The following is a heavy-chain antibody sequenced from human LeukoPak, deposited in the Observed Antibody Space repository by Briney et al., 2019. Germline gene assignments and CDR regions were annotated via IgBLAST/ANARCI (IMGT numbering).Heavy chain of an antibody. V-gene: IGHV1-2*02. CDR3: ASTKYSRSYTLDY. J-gene: IGHJ4*02. Sequence: ASVKVSCKASGYTFTGYYMHWVRQAPGQGLEWMGWINPNSGVTNYAQKFQGRVTMTRDTSISTAYMELSRLTSDDTAIYYCASTKYSRSYTLDYWGQGALVTVSS. CDR2: INPNSGVT. D-gene: IGHD1-26*01. CDR1: GYTFTGYY.